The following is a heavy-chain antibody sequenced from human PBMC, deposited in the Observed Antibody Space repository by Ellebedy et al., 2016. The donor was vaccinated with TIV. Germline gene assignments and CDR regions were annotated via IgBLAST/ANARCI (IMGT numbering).Heavy chain of an antibody. D-gene: IGHD1-14*01. CDR3: ARETTVSRYNWFDP. Sequence: SQTLSLTCXISGDSVSSNSDAWNWIRQSPSRGLEWLGRTYYRSKWYNEYAVSVKRRITINPDTSKNQFSLQLNSVTPEDTAVYYCARETTVSRYNWFDPWGQGTLVTVSS. J-gene: IGHJ5*02. CDR1: GDSVSSNSDA. V-gene: IGHV6-1*01. CDR2: TYYRSKWYN.